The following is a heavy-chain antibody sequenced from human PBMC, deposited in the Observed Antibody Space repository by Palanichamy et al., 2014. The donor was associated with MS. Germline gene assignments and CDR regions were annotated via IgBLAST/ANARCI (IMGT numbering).Heavy chain of an antibody. CDR1: GFSFSTYA. D-gene: IGHD6-19*01. J-gene: IGHJ4*02. Sequence: EVQLLESGGGLVQPGGSLRLSCAASGFSFSTYAMSWVRQAPGKGLEWVSTISGSGGSTYYADSVKGRFTISRDNSKTTLFLQMNSLRAEDTAVYYCAKELEYSSAQKPLDYWGQGTLVTVSS. CDR3: AKELEYSSAQKPLDY. V-gene: IGHV3-23*01. CDR2: ISGSGGST.